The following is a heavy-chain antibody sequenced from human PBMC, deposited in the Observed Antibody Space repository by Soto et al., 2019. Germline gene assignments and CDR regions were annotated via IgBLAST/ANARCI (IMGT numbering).Heavy chain of an antibody. D-gene: IGHD1-26*01. V-gene: IGHV3-23*01. CDR3: ENGPVVGANYKYYDMDV. CDR2: ISGSGGST. J-gene: IGHJ6*02. CDR1: GFTFSSYA. Sequence: PGGSLRLSCAASGFTFSSYAMSWVRQAPGKGLEWVSAISGSGGSTYYADSVKGRFTISRDNSKNKLYLQMDNLRAEDTAHYFCENGPVVGANYKYYDMDVWGRGTTVTVSS.